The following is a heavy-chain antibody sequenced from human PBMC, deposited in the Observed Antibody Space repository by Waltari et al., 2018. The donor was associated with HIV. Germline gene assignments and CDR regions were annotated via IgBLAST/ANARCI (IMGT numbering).Heavy chain of an antibody. J-gene: IGHJ4*02. CDR2: TVVGSGKT. CDR3: AAGRGGSFDY. Sequence: QMQLVQSGPEVKKPGTSVKVSCKASGFTFTSSAVQWVRQARGQRLEWIGWTVVGSGKTNSAQKFQERVTITRDMSTSTAYMGLSSLRSEDTAVYYCAAGRGGSFDYWGQGTLVTVSS. V-gene: IGHV1-58*01. CDR1: GFTFTSSA. D-gene: IGHD3-10*01.